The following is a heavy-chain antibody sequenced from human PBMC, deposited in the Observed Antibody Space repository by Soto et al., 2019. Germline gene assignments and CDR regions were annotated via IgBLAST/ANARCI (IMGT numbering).Heavy chain of an antibody. V-gene: IGHV3-30*18. J-gene: IGHJ5*02. CDR1: GFTFSTHG. CDR3: AKDKGPYYDFWSGQRWFDP. Sequence: GGSLRLSCAASGFTFSTHGMHWVRQAPGKGPEWVAVISHDGSKKYYVESVEGRFSISRDNSKSIVHLQMNNVRTEDTAVYYCAKDKGPYYDFWSGQRWFDPWGQGTLVTVSS. D-gene: IGHD3-3*01. CDR2: ISHDGSKK.